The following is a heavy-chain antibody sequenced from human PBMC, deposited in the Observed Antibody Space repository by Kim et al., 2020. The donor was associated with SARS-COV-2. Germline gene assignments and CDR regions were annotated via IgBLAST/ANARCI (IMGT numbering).Heavy chain of an antibody. Sequence: SETLSLTCAVYGGSFSGYYWSWIRQPPGKGLEWIGEINHSGSTNYNPSLKSRVTISVDTSKNQFSLKLSSVTAAGTAVYYCARGPSRGSSSSVVSPDFDYWGQGTLVTVSS. J-gene: IGHJ4*02. CDR2: INHSGST. CDR3: ARGPSRGSSSSVVSPDFDY. V-gene: IGHV4-34*01. D-gene: IGHD6-6*01. CDR1: GGSFSGYY.